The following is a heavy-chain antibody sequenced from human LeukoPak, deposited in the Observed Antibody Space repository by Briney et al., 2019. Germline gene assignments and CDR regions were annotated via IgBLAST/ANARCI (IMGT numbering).Heavy chain of an antibody. Sequence: GGSLRLSCAASGFTFQHYAIHWVRQVPGKGLEWVSGINWNSAKIGYADSVKGRFTISRDNSKNTLYLQMNSLRAEDTAVYYCAKGLTINWFDPWGQGTLVTVSS. V-gene: IGHV3-9*01. J-gene: IGHJ5*02. D-gene: IGHD3-9*01. CDR3: AKGLTINWFDP. CDR1: GFTFQHYA. CDR2: INWNSAKI.